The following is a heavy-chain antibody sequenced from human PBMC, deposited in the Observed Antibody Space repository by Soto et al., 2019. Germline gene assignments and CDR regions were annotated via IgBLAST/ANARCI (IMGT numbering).Heavy chain of an antibody. CDR1: GGSIRSSNW. Sequence: SETLSLTCAVSGGSIRSSNWWSWVRQPPGKGLEWIGEIYHSGSTNYNPSLKSRVTISVDKSKNQFSLKLSSVTAADTAVYYCASLAAAGTNWFDPWGQGTLVTVSS. D-gene: IGHD6-13*01. CDR3: ASLAAAGTNWFDP. J-gene: IGHJ5*02. CDR2: IYHSGST. V-gene: IGHV4-4*02.